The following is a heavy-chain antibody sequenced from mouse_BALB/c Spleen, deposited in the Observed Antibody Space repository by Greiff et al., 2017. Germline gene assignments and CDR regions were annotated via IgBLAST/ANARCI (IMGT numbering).Heavy chain of an antibody. J-gene: IGHJ3*01. Sequence: EVQLQQSGAELVKPGASVKLSCTASGFNIKDTYMHWVKQRPEQGLEWIGRIDPANGNTKYDPKFQGKATITADTSSNTAYLQLSSLTSEDTAVYYCACIYYGYRFAYWGQGTLVTVSA. V-gene: IGHV14-3*02. CDR2: IDPANGNT. CDR1: GFNIKDTY. D-gene: IGHD2-2*01. CDR3: ACIYYGYRFAY.